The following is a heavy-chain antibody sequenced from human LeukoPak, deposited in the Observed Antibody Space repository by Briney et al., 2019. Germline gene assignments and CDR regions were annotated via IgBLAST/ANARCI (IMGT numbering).Heavy chain of an antibody. J-gene: IGHJ5*02. D-gene: IGHD5-24*01. CDR3: ARSHEMATKFDP. CDR1: GGTFSSYA. CDR2: IIPIFGTA. V-gene: IGHV1-69*13. Sequence: GASVKVSCKASGGTFSSYAISWVRQAPGQGLEWMGGIIPIFGTANYAQKFQGRVTITADESTSTAYMELSSLRSEDTAVCYCARSHEMATKFDPWGQGTLVTVSS.